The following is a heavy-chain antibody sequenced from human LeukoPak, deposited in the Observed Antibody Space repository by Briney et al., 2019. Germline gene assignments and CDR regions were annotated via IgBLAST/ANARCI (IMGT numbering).Heavy chain of an antibody. V-gene: IGHV4-61*02. D-gene: IGHD1-26*01. CDR2: IYSSGST. Sequence: TSETLSLTCTVSGGSISSGSYYWRWIRQPAGKGLEWIGRIYSSGSTNYNPSLKSRVTISLDTSKNQFSLKLSSVTAADTAVYYCASEGWELLRLGGSNFDYWGQGTLVTVSS. J-gene: IGHJ4*02. CDR1: GGSISSGSYY. CDR3: ASEGWELLRLGGSNFDY.